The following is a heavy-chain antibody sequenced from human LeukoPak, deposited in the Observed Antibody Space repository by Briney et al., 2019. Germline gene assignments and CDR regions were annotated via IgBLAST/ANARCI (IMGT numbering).Heavy chain of an antibody. CDR1: GFTFSSYA. D-gene: IGHD6-19*01. V-gene: IGHV3-7*04. Sequence: QPRGSLRLSCAASGFTFSSYAMSWVRQAPGKGLEWVANIKQDGSEKYYLDSVKGRFTISRDNAKNSLYLQMNSLRAEDTAVYYCARGGGPAEHWLVHTEFGLWGRGTLVTVSS. CDR3: ARGGGPAEHWLVHTEFGL. CDR2: IKQDGSEK. J-gene: IGHJ2*01.